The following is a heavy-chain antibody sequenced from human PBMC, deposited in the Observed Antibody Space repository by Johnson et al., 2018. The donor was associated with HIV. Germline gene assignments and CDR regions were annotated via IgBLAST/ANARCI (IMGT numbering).Heavy chain of an antibody. D-gene: IGHD2-2*01. J-gene: IGHJ3*02. CDR2: ISYDGSNK. CDR1: GFTFSSYG. V-gene: IGHV3-30*03. CDR3: ARDPYGYCSSSSCQGSAFDI. Sequence: VQLVESGGGVVQPGRSLRLSCAASGFTFSSYGMHWVRQAPGKGLEWVAVISYDGSNKYYVDSVKGRFSISRDNSKNTLYLQMNSLRAEDTAVYYCARDPYGYCSSSSCQGSAFDIWGQGTMVTVSS.